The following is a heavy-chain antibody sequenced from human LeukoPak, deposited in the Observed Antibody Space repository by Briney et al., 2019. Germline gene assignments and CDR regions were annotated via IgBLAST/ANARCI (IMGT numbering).Heavy chain of an antibody. CDR2: IYHSGST. J-gene: IGHJ4*02. Sequence: SGTLSLTCAVSGGTISSSKWWSWVRQPSGKGLEWIGEIYHSGSTNYNPSLKSQVTISVDKSKNQFSLKLSSVTAADTAVYYCASRDSYGYLGVDYWGQGTLVTVSS. CDR1: GGTISSSKW. V-gene: IGHV4-4*02. CDR3: ASRDSYGYLGVDY. D-gene: IGHD5-18*01.